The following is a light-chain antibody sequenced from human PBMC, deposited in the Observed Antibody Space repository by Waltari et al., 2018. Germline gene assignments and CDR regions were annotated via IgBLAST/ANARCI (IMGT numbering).Light chain of an antibody. CDR1: QSLVYSDGNTY. Sequence: DVVMTQSPLSLPVTLGQPASISCRSTQSLVYSDGNTYLNWFQQRPGQSPRRLIYKVSNRDSGVPDRFSGSGSGTVFTLKISRVEAEDVGFYYCMQALRSPHTFGQGTKLEIK. V-gene: IGKV2-30*01. CDR2: KVS. CDR3: MQALRSPHT. J-gene: IGKJ2*01.